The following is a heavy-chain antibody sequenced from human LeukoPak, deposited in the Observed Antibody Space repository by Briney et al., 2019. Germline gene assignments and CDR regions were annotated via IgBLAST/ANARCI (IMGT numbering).Heavy chain of an antibody. Sequence: SETLSLTCAVYGASFSNSYWSWIRQPPGKGLEWIGEIDHTRNTKYNPSLKGRVTISLDISKNQFSLDLTSVTATDTAVYYCATASQLGSYNWFDPWGQGTLVTVSS. CDR1: GASFSNSY. J-gene: IGHJ5*02. V-gene: IGHV4-34*01. CDR3: ATASQLGSYNWFDP. D-gene: IGHD1-1*01. CDR2: IDHTRNT.